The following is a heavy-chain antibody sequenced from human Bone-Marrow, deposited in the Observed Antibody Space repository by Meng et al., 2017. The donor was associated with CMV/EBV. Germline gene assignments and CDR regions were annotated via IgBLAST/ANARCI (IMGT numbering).Heavy chain of an antibody. D-gene: IGHD3-3*01. CDR2: ISSSGSTI. CDR1: GGSFSGYY. J-gene: IGHJ5*02. Sequence: GGSLRLSCAVYGGSFSGYYWSWIRQAPGKGLEWVSYISSSGSTIYYADSVKGRFTISRDNAKNSLYLQMNSLRAEDTAVYYCARLPWRSASLNNWFDPWGQGTLVTVSS. V-gene: IGHV3-11*01. CDR3: ARLPWRSASLNNWFDP.